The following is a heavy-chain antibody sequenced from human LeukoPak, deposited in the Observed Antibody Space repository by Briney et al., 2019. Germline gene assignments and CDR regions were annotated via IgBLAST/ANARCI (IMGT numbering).Heavy chain of an antibody. CDR3: ARVVRGVMGATYYFDY. CDR2: INPNSGGT. D-gene: IGHD3-10*01. V-gene: IGHV1-2*02. J-gene: IGHJ4*02. CDR1: GYSLTSYY. Sequence: AAVKVSCKASGYSLTSYYIHWVRQAPGQGLEWMGWINPNSGGTSCGQKFQGRVTMTIDTSISTAYMELSRLRSDDTAVYYCARVVRGVMGATYYFDYWGQGTLVTASA.